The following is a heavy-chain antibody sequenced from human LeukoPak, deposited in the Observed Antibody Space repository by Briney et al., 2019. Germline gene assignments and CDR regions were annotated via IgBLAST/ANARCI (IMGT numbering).Heavy chain of an antibody. V-gene: IGHV3-74*01. CDR1: GFSFSSYW. CDR3: AREYSSGWFFDY. Sequence: GGSLRLSCEASGFSFSSYWMHWVRQAPGKGLVWVSRINSDGSSTSYADSVKGRFTISRDNAKNTLYLQMNSLRAEDTAVYYCAREYSSGWFFDYWGQGTLVTVSS. D-gene: IGHD6-19*01. J-gene: IGHJ4*02. CDR2: INSDGSST.